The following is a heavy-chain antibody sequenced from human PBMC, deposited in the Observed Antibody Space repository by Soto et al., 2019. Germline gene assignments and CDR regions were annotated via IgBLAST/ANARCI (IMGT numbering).Heavy chain of an antibody. CDR3: TSDSTGRELDY. CDR1: GFTFSGSA. D-gene: IGHD6-25*01. CDR2: IRSKANSYAT. V-gene: IGHV3-73*01. J-gene: IGHJ4*02. Sequence: EVQLVESGGGLVQPGGSLKLSCAASGFTFSGSAMHWVRQASGKGLEWVGRIRSKANSYATAYAASVKGRFTISRDDSKNTAYLQMNSRKTEDTAVYYCTSDSTGRELDYWGQGTLVTVSS.